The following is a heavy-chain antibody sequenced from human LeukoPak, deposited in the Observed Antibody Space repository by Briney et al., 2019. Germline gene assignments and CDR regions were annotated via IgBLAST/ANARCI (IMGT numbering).Heavy chain of an antibody. CDR2: ISSSGSTI. CDR1: GFTFSSYE. V-gene: IGHV3-48*03. D-gene: IGHD1-26*01. CDR3: AREVVGATGEFDY. J-gene: IGHJ4*02. Sequence: PGGSLRLSCAASGFTFSSYEMNWVRQAPGKGLEWVSYISSSGSTIYYADSVKGRLTISRDNAKNSLYLQMNSLRAEDTAVYYCAREVVGATGEFDYWGQGTLVTVSS.